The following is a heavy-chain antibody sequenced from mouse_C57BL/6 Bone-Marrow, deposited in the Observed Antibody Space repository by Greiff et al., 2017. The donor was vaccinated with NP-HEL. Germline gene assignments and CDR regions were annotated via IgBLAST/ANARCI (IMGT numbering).Heavy chain of an antibody. CDR2: IDPSDSYT. Sequence: QVQLQQPGAELVKPGASVKLSCKASGYTFTSYWMQWVKQRPGQGLEWIGEIDPSDSYTNYNQKFKGKATLTVDTSSSTAYMQLSSLTSEDSAVYYCARGIYYDYDYWGQGTTRTVSS. CDR3: ARGIYYDYDY. V-gene: IGHV1-50*01. J-gene: IGHJ2*01. CDR1: GYTFTSYW. D-gene: IGHD2-4*01.